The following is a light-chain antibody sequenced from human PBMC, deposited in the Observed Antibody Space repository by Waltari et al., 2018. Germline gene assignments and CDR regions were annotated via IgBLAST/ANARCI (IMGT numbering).Light chain of an antibody. V-gene: IGKV4-1*01. CDR2: WAS. CDR1: ETILFNSNNKNY. Sequence: DIVMTQSPDSLAVPLGERATITCTSSETILFNSNNKNYLAWYQQKAGQPPKLLVYWASTRESGVPDRFSGSGSGTDFTLTISSLQAEDVAVYYCQQYYTVSRTFGQGTRVEIK. J-gene: IGKJ1*01. CDR3: QQYYTVSRT.